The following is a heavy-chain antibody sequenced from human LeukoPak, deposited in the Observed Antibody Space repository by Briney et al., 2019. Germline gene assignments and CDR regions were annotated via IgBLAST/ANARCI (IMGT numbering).Heavy chain of an antibody. CDR3: ARDIRGWDGYYFDY. Sequence: GASVKVSCKASGGTFSSYAISWVRQAPGQGLEWMGGIIPIFGTANYAQKFQGRVTITADESTSTAYMELSSLRSEDTAVHYCARDIRGWDGYYFDYWGQGTLVTVSS. J-gene: IGHJ4*02. D-gene: IGHD1-26*01. V-gene: IGHV1-69*13. CDR1: GGTFSSYA. CDR2: IIPIFGTA.